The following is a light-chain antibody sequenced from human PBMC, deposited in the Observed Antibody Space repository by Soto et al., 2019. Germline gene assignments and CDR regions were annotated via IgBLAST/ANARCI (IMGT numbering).Light chain of an antibody. V-gene: IGLV2-8*01. Sequence: QSALTQPPSASGSPGQSVTISCTGTSSDVGRYNFVSWYQQHPGKAPKLMIFEVTKRPSGVPDRFSGSKSGNTASLTVSGLQAEDEADYYCGTWDSSLSAPWVFGGGTKLTVL. J-gene: IGLJ3*02. CDR3: GTWDSSLSAPWV. CDR1: SSDVGRYNF. CDR2: EVT.